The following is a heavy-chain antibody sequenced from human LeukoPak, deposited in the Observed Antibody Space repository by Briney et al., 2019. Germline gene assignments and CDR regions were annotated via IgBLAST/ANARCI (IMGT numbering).Heavy chain of an antibody. V-gene: IGHV4-30-2*01. D-gene: IGHD3-3*01. CDR3: AREKGTNYFWSGPS. CDR1: GGSISSGGYY. CDR2: IYHSGST. J-gene: IGHJ4*02. Sequence: PSQTLSLTCTVSGGSISSGGYYWSWIRQPPGKGLEWIGFIYHSGSTYYNPSLKSRVTISVDRSKNQFSLKLNSVTAADTAVYYCAREKGTNYFWSGPSWGQGTLVTVSS.